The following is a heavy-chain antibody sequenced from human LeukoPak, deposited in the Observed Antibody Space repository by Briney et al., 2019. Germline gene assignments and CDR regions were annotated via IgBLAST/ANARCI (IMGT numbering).Heavy chain of an antibody. J-gene: IGHJ6*03. V-gene: IGHV3-23*01. CDR1: GSTFSAYA. Sequence: GGSLRLSCAASGSTFSAYAMNWVRQAPGEGLEWLSAMTGISGSTYYADSVKGRFTISRDTSKNTLYLEMNSLRVEDTAIYYRAKDPGDGDYFFFYYMDFWGKGTTVTVSS. D-gene: IGHD4-17*01. CDR2: MTGISGST. CDR3: AKDPGDGDYFFFYYMDF.